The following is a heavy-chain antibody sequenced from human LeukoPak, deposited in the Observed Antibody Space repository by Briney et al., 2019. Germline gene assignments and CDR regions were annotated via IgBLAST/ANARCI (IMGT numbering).Heavy chain of an antibody. CDR1: GGSISTGDYY. J-gene: IGHJ5*02. Sequence: SETLSLTCIVSGGSISTGDYYCSWIRQPAGKGLEWIGRIYTTGSTNYNPSLESRVTMSVDTSKHQFPLKLSSVTAADTAVYYCARGGYYGSGNDFRFDPWGQGTLVTVSS. D-gene: IGHD3-10*01. CDR3: ARGGYYGSGNDFRFDP. V-gene: IGHV4-61*02. CDR2: IYTTGST.